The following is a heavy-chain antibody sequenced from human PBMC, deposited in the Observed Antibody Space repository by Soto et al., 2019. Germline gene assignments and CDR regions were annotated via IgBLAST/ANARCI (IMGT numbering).Heavy chain of an antibody. J-gene: IGHJ4*02. Sequence: EVQLLESGGGLVQPGGSLRLSCAASGFTFSSYAMRWVRQAPGKGLEWVSAVSGSGGSTYYADSVKGRFTISRDNSKNTLYLQTNSLRAEDTAVYYCARRGPGTYSDYWGQGTLVTVSS. CDR1: GFTFSSYA. V-gene: IGHV3-23*01. CDR3: ARRGPGTYSDY. CDR2: VSGSGGST. D-gene: IGHD6-13*01.